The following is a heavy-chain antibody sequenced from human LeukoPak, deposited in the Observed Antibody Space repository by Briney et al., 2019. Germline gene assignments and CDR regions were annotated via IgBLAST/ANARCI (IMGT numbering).Heavy chain of an antibody. J-gene: IGHJ4*02. CDR3: SKLKATRTDPFDY. V-gene: IGHV3-30*02. D-gene: IGHD1-1*01. Sequence: GGSLRLSCAASGFTFSSYGMHWVRQAPGKGLGGVAFIRYDGSIKYYADSVKGRFTISRDNSKNTLYLEMNSLRTEDTAVYYCSKLKATRTDPFDYWGQGTLVTVSS. CDR1: GFTFSSYG. CDR2: IRYDGSIK.